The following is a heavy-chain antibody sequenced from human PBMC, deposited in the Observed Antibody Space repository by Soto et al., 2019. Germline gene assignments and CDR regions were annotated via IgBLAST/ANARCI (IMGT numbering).Heavy chain of an antibody. Sequence: PGGSLRLSCTASGLPHSNFAMMWVRQAPGKGLECVSGMYGSGRGIEYADSVKGRFTISRDNSKNTVYLEMTDLRADDTAIYYCAKDAVYNDGLWLMDHWGQGTQVTVSS. D-gene: IGHD2-21*01. CDR3: AKDAVYNDGLWLMDH. CDR2: MYGSGRGI. CDR1: GLPHSNFA. V-gene: IGHV3-23*05. J-gene: IGHJ4*02.